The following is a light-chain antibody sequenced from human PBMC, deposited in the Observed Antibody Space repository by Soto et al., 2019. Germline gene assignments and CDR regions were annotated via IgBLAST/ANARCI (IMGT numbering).Light chain of an antibody. CDR2: KAS. Sequence: DIQMTQYPSTLSASVGDRVTITCRASQCISSRLAWYQLKPGQAPKLLIYKASSLYSGVPSRFSGSGSGTEFTFTISSLQPDDFASYYCQQYNSYCTFGQGNRVDI. J-gene: IGKJ1*01. V-gene: IGKV1-5*03. CDR3: QQYNSYCT. CDR1: QCISSR.